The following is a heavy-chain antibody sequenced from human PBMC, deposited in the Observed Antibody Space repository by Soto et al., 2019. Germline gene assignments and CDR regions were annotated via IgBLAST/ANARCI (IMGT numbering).Heavy chain of an antibody. D-gene: IGHD6-19*01. CDR3: ASHPGYSSGWYNY. V-gene: IGHV3-74*01. CDR2: INSDGITT. CDR1: GFTFSTYW. J-gene: IGHJ4*02. Sequence: GGSLRLSCAASGFTFSTYWMHWVRQAPGKGLVWVSRINSDGITTDYADSVKGRFTISRDNAKNTLYLQMNNLSAEDTAVYYCASHPGYSSGWYNYWGQGTLVTVSS.